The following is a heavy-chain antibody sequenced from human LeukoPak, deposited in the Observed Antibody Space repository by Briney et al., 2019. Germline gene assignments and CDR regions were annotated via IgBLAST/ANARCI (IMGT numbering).Heavy chain of an antibody. CDR1: GGTFSSYA. J-gene: IGHJ4*02. Sequence: ASVKVSCKASGGTFSSYAISWVRQAPGQGLEWLGGIIPIFGTANYAQKFQGRVTITADESTSTAYMELSSLRSEDTAVYYCARGYDYYDSSGYYYFDYWGQGTLVTVSS. D-gene: IGHD3-22*01. V-gene: IGHV1-69*13. CDR2: IIPIFGTA. CDR3: ARGYDYYDSSGYYYFDY.